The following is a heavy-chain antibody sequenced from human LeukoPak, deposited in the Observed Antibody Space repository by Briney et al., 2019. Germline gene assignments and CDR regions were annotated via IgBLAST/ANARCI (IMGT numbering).Heavy chain of an antibody. D-gene: IGHD5-12*01. CDR3: ARDTPQRYSGHDFGFDY. CDR2: ISSSSSYI. J-gene: IGHJ4*02. V-gene: IGHV3-21*01. Sequence: GGSLRLSCAASGFTFSIHSMNWVRQAPGKGLEWVSSISSSSSYIYYADSVKGRFTISRDNAKNSLYLQMNSLRAEDTAVYYCARDTPQRYSGHDFGFDYWGQGTLVTVSS. CDR1: GFTFSIHS.